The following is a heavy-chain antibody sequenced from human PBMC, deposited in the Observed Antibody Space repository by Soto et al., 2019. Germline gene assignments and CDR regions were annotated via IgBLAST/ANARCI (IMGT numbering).Heavy chain of an antibody. Sequence: PSETLSLTCAVHGGSFSGYYWSWTRQPPGKGLEWIGEINHSGSTNYNPSLKSRVTISVDTSKNQFSLKLSSVTAADTAVYYCARGVSKGYYGSGSYMGHWGQGTLVTVSS. CDR2: INHSGST. CDR3: ARGVSKGYYGSGSYMGH. CDR1: GGSFSGYY. V-gene: IGHV4-34*01. D-gene: IGHD3-10*01. J-gene: IGHJ4*02.